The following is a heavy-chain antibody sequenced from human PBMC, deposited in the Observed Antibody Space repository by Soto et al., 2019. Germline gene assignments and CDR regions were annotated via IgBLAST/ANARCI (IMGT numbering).Heavy chain of an antibody. D-gene: IGHD6-6*01. Sequence: QLQLQESGPGLVKPSETLSLTCTVSGGSISSSSYYWGWIRQPPGKGLEGIGRIYYSGSTYYNPSLKSRVTISVDTSKNQFSLKLSSVTAADTAVYYCARLPAPPWSSSSNWFDPWGQGTLVTVSS. J-gene: IGHJ5*02. CDR3: ARLPAPPWSSSSNWFDP. V-gene: IGHV4-39*01. CDR2: IYYSGST. CDR1: GGSISSSSYY.